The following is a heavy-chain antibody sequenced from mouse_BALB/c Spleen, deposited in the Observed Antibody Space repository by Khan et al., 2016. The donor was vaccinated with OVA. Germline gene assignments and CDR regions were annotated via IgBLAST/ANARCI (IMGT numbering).Heavy chain of an antibody. CDR1: GYTFTDYA. V-gene: IGHV1S137*01. J-gene: IGHJ3*01. CDR2: ISTHYGDA. Sequence: QIQLVQSGAELVRPGVSVKISCKGSGYTFTDYAMHWVKQSHAKSLEWMGVISTHYGDASYNQKFKGKATMTVDKSSSTAYMELARLTSEDSAIYYCARGRVEYSFAYWCHGPLVTVSA. CDR3: ARGRVEYSFAY. D-gene: IGHD2-12*01.